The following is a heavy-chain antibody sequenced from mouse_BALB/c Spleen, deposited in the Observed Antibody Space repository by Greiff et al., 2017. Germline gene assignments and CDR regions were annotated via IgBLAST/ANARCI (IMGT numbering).Heavy chain of an antibody. Sequence: VQLQQSGAELVKPGASVKLSCTASGFKIKDNYMHWVKQRPEQGLEWIGRIEPANGNTKYDPKFQGKATITADTSSNTAYLQLSSLTSEDTAVYYCDRRDAMDYWGQGTSVTVSA. CDR2: IEPANGNT. J-gene: IGHJ4*01. V-gene: IGHV14-3*02. CDR1: GFKIKDNY. CDR3: DRRDAMDY.